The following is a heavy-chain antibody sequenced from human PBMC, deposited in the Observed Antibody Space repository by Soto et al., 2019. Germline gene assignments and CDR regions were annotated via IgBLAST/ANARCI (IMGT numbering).Heavy chain of an antibody. D-gene: IGHD3-10*01. CDR3: ARGYYGSGSYYNVDWFDP. Sequence: QVQLQESGPGLVKPSETLSLTCTVSGGSVSSGSYYWSWIRQPPGKGLEWIGYIYYRGSTNYNPSLKGRVPISVDTSKNQFSLKMSSVTAADTAVYYCARGYYGSGSYYNVDWFDPWGQGTLVTVSP. CDR1: GGSVSSGSYY. J-gene: IGHJ5*02. CDR2: IYYRGST. V-gene: IGHV4-61*01.